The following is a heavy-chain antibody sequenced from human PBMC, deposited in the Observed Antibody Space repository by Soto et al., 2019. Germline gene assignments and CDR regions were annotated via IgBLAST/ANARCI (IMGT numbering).Heavy chain of an antibody. CDR1: GFTFSGHW. D-gene: IGHD2-2*01. Sequence: EVHLVESGGGLVQPGGSLRLSCAASGFTFSGHWMSWVRQAPGKGLEWVAHIKQDGSETFYVGSVKGRFTISRDNAKNSQDLQMNSLRAEDTALYYCARDRAFYSGTNCRRGSIYYYYMDVWGNGTTVTVYS. CDR3: ARDRAFYSGTNCRRGSIYYYYMDV. V-gene: IGHV3-7*01. CDR2: IKQDGSET. J-gene: IGHJ6*03.